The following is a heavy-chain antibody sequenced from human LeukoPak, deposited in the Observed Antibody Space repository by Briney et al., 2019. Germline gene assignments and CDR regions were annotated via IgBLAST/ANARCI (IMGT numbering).Heavy chain of an antibody. Sequence: PSETLSLTCAVYGGSFSGYYWSWIRQPPGKGLEWIGEINRSGNTNYNPSLKSRVTISLDTSKNQFSLKLSSVTAADTAVYYRARLTEDNYDRLHRFRHLDYWGQGTLVTVSS. D-gene: IGHD3-16*01. CDR2: INRSGNT. V-gene: IGHV4-34*01. CDR3: ARLTEDNYDRLHRFRHLDY. J-gene: IGHJ4*02. CDR1: GGSFSGYY.